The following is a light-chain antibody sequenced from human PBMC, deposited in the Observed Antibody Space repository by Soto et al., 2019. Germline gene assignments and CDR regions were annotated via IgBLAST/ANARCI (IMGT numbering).Light chain of an antibody. CDR2: GIS. CDR3: QQYGNSPRT. V-gene: IGKV3-20*01. J-gene: IGKJ1*01. Sequence: EIVLTQSPGTLSLSPGERATLSCRAIQSVSSSYLAWYQQKPGQAPRLLMYGISSRATGIPDRFSGSGSGTDFTLTISKLEPEDFAVYYCQQYGNSPRTFGQGTKV. CDR1: QSVSSSY.